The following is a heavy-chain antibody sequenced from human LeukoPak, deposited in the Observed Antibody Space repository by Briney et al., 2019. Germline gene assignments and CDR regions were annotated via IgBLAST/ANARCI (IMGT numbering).Heavy chain of an antibody. CDR2: IIPIFGTA. D-gene: IGHD3-10*01. Sequence: SSVKVSCKASGGTFSSYAISWVRQAPGQGLEWMGGIIPIFGTANYAQKFQGRVTITADESTSTAYMELSSLRSEDTAVYYCARGIMVRGVINDAFDIWGQGTMVTVSS. V-gene: IGHV1-69*01. CDR1: GGTFSSYA. J-gene: IGHJ3*02. CDR3: ARGIMVRGVINDAFDI.